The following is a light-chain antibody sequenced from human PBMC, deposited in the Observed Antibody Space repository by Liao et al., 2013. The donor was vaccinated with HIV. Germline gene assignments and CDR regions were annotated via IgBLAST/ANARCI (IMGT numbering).Light chain of an antibody. V-gene: IGLV3-1*01. CDR1: KLGDKY. CDR2: QDS. Sequence: SNELTQAPSVSVSPGQTASITCSGHKLGDKYACWYQQKPGQSPVLVIYQDSKRPSGIPERFSGSNSGNTATLTISGTQAMDEADYYCQAWDSSTVWVFGGGTKLTVL. J-gene: IGLJ2*01. CDR3: QAWDSSTVWV.